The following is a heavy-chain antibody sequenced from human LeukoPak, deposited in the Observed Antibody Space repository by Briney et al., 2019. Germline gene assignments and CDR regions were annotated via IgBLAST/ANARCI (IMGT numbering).Heavy chain of an antibody. Sequence: SETLSLTCTVSGGSISSYYWSWIRQPPGKGLEWIGYIYYSGSTNYNPSLKSRVTISVDTSKNQFSLKLSSVTAADTAVYYCAGVDPTQQLAPLFDYWGQGTLVTVSS. J-gene: IGHJ4*02. CDR3: AGVDPTQQLAPLFDY. D-gene: IGHD6-13*01. CDR2: IYYSGST. V-gene: IGHV4-59*01. CDR1: GGSISSYY.